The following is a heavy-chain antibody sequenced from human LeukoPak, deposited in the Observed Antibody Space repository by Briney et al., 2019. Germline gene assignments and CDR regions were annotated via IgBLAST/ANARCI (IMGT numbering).Heavy chain of an antibody. D-gene: IGHD6-19*01. CDR3: ARTGIAVAGTVY. CDR1: GGSISTYY. Sequence: PSETLSLTCTISGGSISTYYWSWIRQPPGKGLEWIGYIYYTGSTNYNPSLKSRVTISVDTSKNQFSLKLSSVTAADTAVYYCARTGIAVAGTVYWGQGTLVTVSS. V-gene: IGHV4-59*08. CDR2: IYYTGST. J-gene: IGHJ4*02.